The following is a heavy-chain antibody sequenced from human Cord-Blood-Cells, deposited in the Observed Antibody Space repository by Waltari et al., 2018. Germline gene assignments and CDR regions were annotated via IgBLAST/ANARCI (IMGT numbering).Heavy chain of an antibody. V-gene: IGHV4-39*01. CDR2: IYYSGST. CDR3: ASGIAAAGTEYFQH. D-gene: IGHD6-13*01. CDR1: GGSISSSSYS. J-gene: IGHJ1*01. Sequence: QLQLQESGPGLVKPSETLSLTCTVPGGSISSSSYSWGWLRQPPGKGLEWIGSIYYSGSTYYNPSLKSRVTISVDTSKNQFSLKLSSVTAADTAVYYCASGIAAAGTEYFQHWGQGTLVTVSS.